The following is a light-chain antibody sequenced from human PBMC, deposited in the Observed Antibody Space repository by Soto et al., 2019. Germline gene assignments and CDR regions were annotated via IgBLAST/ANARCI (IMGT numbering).Light chain of an antibody. V-gene: IGKV3-15*01. J-gene: IGKJ3*01. CDR1: QSVSSN. Sequence: ERVMTQSPATLSVSPGERVTLSCRASQSVSSNLAWYQQKPGQAPRLLIYSAFFRATGIPARFSGSGSGTEFTRTISSLQSEDFAVDFCQQYNNWTFTFGPGTKVDIK. CDR2: SAF. CDR3: QQYNNWTFT.